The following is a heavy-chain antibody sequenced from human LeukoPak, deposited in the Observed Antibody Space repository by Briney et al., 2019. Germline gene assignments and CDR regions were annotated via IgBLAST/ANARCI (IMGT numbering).Heavy chain of an antibody. V-gene: IGHV1-18*01. CDR1: GYTFTSYG. J-gene: IGHJ4*02. Sequence: GESLRISCKASGYTFTSYGISWVRQAPGQGLEWMGWISAYNGNTNYAQKLQGRVTMTTDTSTSTAYMELRSLRSDDTAVYYCARDGPHLYSYGLYYFDYWGQGTLVTVSS. D-gene: IGHD5-18*01. CDR2: ISAYNGNT. CDR3: ARDGPHLYSYGLYYFDY.